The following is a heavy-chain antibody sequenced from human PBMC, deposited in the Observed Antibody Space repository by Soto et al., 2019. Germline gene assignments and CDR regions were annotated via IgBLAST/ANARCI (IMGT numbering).Heavy chain of an antibody. V-gene: IGHV1-69*12. D-gene: IGHD3-10*01. CDR1: GGTFSSYA. J-gene: IGHJ6*02. CDR3: ARNYGSGRYYYYGMDV. CDR2: IIPIFGTA. Sequence: QVQLVQSGAEVKKPGSSVKVSCKASGGTFSSYAISWVRQAPGQGLEWMGGIIPIFGTANYAQKFQGRVTITADESRSTAYLELSSLRSEDTAVYYCARNYGSGRYYYYGMDVWGQGTTVTVSS.